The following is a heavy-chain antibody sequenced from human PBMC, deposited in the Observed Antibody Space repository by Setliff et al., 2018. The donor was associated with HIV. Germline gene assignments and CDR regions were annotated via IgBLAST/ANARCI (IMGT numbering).Heavy chain of an antibody. CDR2: IKQDGSEQ. J-gene: IGHJ4*02. Sequence: ETLSLTCSVSGFTFSSYWMHWVRQAPGKGLEWVANIKQDGSEQYYVDSVKGRFTISRDNAKTSLYLQMNSLRAEDTAVYYCVRGTGYILDYWGQGTLVTVSS. V-gene: IGHV3-7*05. CDR3: VRGTGYILDY. D-gene: IGHD3-9*01. CDR1: GFTFSSYW.